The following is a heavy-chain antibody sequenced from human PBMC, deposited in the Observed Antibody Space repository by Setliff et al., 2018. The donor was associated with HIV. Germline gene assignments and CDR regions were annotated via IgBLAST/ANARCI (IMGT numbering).Heavy chain of an antibody. Sequence: GGSLRLSCAASGFIFCNAWMSWVRQAPGKGLEWVGRIKGKTEGATTEYAASVKGRFTISRDDSKSIAYLQMNSLKTEDTAVYYCTRDYYYDGSGYYGYWGQGTLVTVSS. D-gene: IGHD3-22*01. CDR2: IKGKTEGATT. CDR3: TRDYYYDGSGYYGY. CDR1: GFIFCNAW. V-gene: IGHV3-15*01. J-gene: IGHJ4*02.